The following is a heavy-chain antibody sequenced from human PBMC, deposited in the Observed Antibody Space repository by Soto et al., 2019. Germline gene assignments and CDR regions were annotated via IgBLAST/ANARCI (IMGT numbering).Heavy chain of an antibody. CDR2: INHSGST. V-gene: IGHV4-34*01. Sequence: PSETLSLTCAVYGGSFSGYYWSWIRQPPGKGLEWIGEINHSGSTNYNPSLKSRVTISVDTSKNQFSLKLSSVTAADTAVYYCARGRARGSYYYYYGMDVWGQGTTVTVSS. J-gene: IGHJ6*02. CDR3: ARGRARGSYYYYYGMDV. CDR1: GGSFSGYY. D-gene: IGHD1-26*01.